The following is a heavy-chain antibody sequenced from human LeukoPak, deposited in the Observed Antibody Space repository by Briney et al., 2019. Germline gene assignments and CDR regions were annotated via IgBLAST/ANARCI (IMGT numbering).Heavy chain of an antibody. Sequence: SETLSLTCAVYGGSFSGYYWSWIRQPPGKGLEWIGEINHSGSTNYNPSLKSRVTISVDTSKNQFSLKLSSVTAADTAVYYCARWLAYYYYYMDVWGKGTTVTVSS. J-gene: IGHJ6*03. CDR3: ARWLAYYYYYMDV. CDR2: INHSGST. D-gene: IGHD6-19*01. V-gene: IGHV4-34*01. CDR1: GGSFSGYY.